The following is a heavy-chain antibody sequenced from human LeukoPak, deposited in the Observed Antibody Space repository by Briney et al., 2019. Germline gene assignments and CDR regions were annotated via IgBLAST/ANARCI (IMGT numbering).Heavy chain of an antibody. CDR2: IKEDGTEK. Sequence: GGSLRLSCAASGFMFSDYWMTWVRQVPGKGLERVANIKEDGTEKYYVESVRGRFTISRENRKNSLYLQMSSLRDDDTAVYYCTRDRGWQQFDYWGQGTLVTVSS. CDR1: GFMFSDYW. V-gene: IGHV3-7*01. D-gene: IGHD5-24*01. CDR3: TRDRGWQQFDY. J-gene: IGHJ4*02.